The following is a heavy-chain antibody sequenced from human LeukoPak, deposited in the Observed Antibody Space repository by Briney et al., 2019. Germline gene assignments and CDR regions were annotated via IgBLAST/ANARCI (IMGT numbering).Heavy chain of an antibody. D-gene: IGHD3-22*01. CDR1: GGSISSYY. V-gene: IGHV4-59*01. J-gene: IGHJ5*02. CDR3: ARADSSGYYLNWFDP. Sequence: SETLSLTCTVSGGSISSYYWSWIRQPPGKGLEWIGCIYYSGSTNYNPSLKSRVTISVDTSKNQFSLKLSSVTAADTAVYYCARADSSGYYLNWFDPWGQGTLVTVSS. CDR2: IYYSGST.